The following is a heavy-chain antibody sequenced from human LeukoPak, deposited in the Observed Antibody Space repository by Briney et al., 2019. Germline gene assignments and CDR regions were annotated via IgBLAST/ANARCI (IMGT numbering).Heavy chain of an antibody. Sequence: GGSLRLSCAASGFIFSSYAMSWVRQAPGKGLEWVSAISGSGGSTYYADSVKGRFTISRDNSKNTLYLQMNSLRAEDTAVYYCAKSLLWFGELSNDWGQRTLVTVSS. CDR3: AKSLLWFGELSND. D-gene: IGHD3-10*01. J-gene: IGHJ4*02. CDR2: ISGSGGST. CDR1: GFIFSSYA. V-gene: IGHV3-23*01.